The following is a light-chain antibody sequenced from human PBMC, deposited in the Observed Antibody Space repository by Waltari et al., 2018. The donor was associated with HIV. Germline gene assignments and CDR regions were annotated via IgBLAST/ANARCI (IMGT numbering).Light chain of an antibody. CDR2: WAS. J-gene: IGKJ4*01. CDR3: QQYYSTPFT. V-gene: IGKV4-1*01. CDR1: QSVLYSSNNKNY. Sequence: DIVMTQSPDSLVVSLGERATINCKSSQSVLYSSNNKNYLAWYQQKPGQPPKLLIYWASTRESGVPDRFSGNGSWTDFTLTISSLQAEDLAVYYCQQYYSTPFTFGGGTKVEIK.